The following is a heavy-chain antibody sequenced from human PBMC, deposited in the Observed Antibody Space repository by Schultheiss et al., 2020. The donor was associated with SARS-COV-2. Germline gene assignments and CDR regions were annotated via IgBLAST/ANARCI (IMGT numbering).Heavy chain of an antibody. CDR1: GFTFSGYG. V-gene: IGHV3-33*01. J-gene: IGHJ4*02. D-gene: IGHD5-18*01. CDR3: ATVKGLQEWFISDF. Sequence: GGSLRLSCVASGFTFSGYGMHWVRQAPGKGLEWVAVIWYDGSNKYYADSVKGRFTISRDNAKNSLYLHMNSLTDEDTATYYCATVKGLQEWFISDFWGQGTLVTVSS. CDR2: IWYDGSNK.